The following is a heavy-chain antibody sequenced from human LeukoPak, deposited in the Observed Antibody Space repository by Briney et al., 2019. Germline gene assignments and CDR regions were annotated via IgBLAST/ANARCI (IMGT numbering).Heavy chain of an antibody. Sequence: PGGSLRLSCAASGFTFSSYSMHWVRQAPGKGLEWVAFIRYDGSNKYYADSVKGRFTISRDNSKNTLYLQMNGLRAEDTAVYYCAKAEWEQYYFDYWGQGTLVTVPS. D-gene: IGHD1-26*01. V-gene: IGHV3-30*02. CDR3: AKAEWEQYYFDY. CDR2: IRYDGSNK. CDR1: GFTFSSYS. J-gene: IGHJ4*02.